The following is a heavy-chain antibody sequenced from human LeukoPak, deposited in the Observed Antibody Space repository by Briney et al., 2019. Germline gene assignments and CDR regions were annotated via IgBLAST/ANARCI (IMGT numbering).Heavy chain of an antibody. J-gene: IGHJ6*04. V-gene: IGHV3-48*01. CDR1: GFTLRTYS. CDR2: ISSSSNTI. D-gene: IGHD1-26*01. Sequence: PGGSLRLSCEVTGFTLRTYSMNWVRQAPGKGLEWVSYISSSSNTIYYADSVKGRFTISRDNDKKSLYLQMLSLRAEDSAVYYCAIIFSGTYYGTVDVWGRGTTVTVSS. CDR3: AIIFSGTYYGTVDV.